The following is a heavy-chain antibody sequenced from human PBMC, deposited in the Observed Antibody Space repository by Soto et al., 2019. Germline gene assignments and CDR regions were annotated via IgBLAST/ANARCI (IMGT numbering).Heavy chain of an antibody. J-gene: IGHJ4*02. CDR1: GFTFSSYA. CDR3: AKGVWVTITPDY. V-gene: IGHV3-23*01. CDR2: ISGSGGST. D-gene: IGHD4-17*01. Sequence: EVQLLESGGGLVQPGGSLRLSCAASGFTFSSYAMSWVRQAPGKGLEWVSAISGSGGSTYYAGSVKGRFTISRDNYKNTLYLNMNSLSAEDTAVYYCAKGVWVTITPDYWGQGSLVTVSS.